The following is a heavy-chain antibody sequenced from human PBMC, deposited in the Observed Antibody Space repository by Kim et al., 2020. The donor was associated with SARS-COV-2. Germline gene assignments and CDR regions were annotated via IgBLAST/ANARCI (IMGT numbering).Heavy chain of an antibody. CDR1: GFTFSHYG. CDR3: AKEDGNDAFDI. CDR2: ITYDGSNK. V-gene: IGHV3-30*18. J-gene: IGHJ3*02. Sequence: GGSLRLSCEASGFTFSHYGLHWVRQAPGKGLEWVAVITYDGSNKYFADSVQGRFSISRDNSKNTLYLEMNCLRPEDTAVYYCAKEDGNDAFDIWGQGTMVTVSS.